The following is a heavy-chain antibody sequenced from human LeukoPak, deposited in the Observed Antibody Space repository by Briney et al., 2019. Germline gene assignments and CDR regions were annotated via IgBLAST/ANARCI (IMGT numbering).Heavy chain of an antibody. J-gene: IGHJ5*02. V-gene: IGHV5-51*01. D-gene: IGHD3-10*01. CDR3: ARGIYGSGSYYNVFDWFDP. Sequence: GESLKISCQGSGYSFTSYWIGWVRQMPGKGLEWMGIIYPGDSDTRYSPSFQGRVTIPADKSISTAYLPWSSLKASDTAMYYCARGIYGSGSYYNVFDWFDPWGQGTLVTVSS. CDR2: IYPGDSDT. CDR1: GYSFTSYW.